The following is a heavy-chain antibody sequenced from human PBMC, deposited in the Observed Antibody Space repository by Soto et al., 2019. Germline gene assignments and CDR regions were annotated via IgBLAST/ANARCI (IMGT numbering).Heavy chain of an antibody. J-gene: IGHJ4*02. CDR2: IAYDGTNR. V-gene: IGHV3-30*18. D-gene: IGHD3-22*01. CDR1: GFSFSSYG. Sequence: VELVESGGGVVQPGGSLRLSCAASGFSFSSYGMHWVRQAPGKGLEWVAVIAYDGTNRYYAESVKGRFTISRDNSKNTLYLKMSSLRAEDTAVYYCAKAHYFDSTAYYYHFDYWGQGTLVTVSS. CDR3: AKAHYFDSTAYYYHFDY.